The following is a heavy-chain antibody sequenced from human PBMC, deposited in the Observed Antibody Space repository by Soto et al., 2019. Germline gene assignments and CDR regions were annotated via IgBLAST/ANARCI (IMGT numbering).Heavy chain of an antibody. CDR3: ARAYDFWSGYHRRNNWFDP. D-gene: IGHD3-3*01. V-gene: IGHV4-59*01. Sequence: PSETLFLTCTVSGGPISSYYWSWIRQPPGKGLEWIGYIYYSGSTNYNPSLKSRVTISVDTSKNQFSLKLSSVTAADTAVYYCARAYDFWSGYHRRNNWFDPWGQGTLVTVS. CDR1: GGPISSYY. CDR2: IYYSGST. J-gene: IGHJ5*02.